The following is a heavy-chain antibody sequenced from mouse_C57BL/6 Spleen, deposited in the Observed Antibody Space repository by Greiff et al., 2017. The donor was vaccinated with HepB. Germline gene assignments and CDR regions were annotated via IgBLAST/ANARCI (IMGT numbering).Heavy chain of an antibody. D-gene: IGHD1-1*01. CDR3: ARRGDYGSSYGY. CDR1: GYSITSGYY. CDR2: ISYDGSN. J-gene: IGHJ2*01. Sequence: EVKVEESGPGLVKPSQSLSLTCSVTGYSITSGYYWNWIRQFPGNKLEWMGYISYDGSNNYNPSLKNRISITRDTSKNQFFLKLNSVTTEDTATYYCARRGDYGSSYGYWGQGTTLTVSS. V-gene: IGHV3-6*01.